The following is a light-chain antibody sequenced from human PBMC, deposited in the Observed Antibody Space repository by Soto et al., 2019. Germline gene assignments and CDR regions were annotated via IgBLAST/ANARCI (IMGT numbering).Light chain of an antibody. CDR1: QSINNY. CDR2: AAF. CDR3: QKYHSAPL. J-gene: IGKJ4*01. V-gene: IGKV1-27*01. Sequence: DSQMTQSPSSLSASVGDRVTITCRASQSINNYLAWYQLKPWKVPKLLIHAAFNLQSGVPSRFSGSGSGTDFTLAISCLQPEAVATDYCQKYHSAPLFGGGTKVEI.